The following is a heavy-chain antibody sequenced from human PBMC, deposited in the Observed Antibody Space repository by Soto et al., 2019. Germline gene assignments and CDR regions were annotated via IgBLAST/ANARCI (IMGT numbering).Heavy chain of an antibody. V-gene: IGHV3-23*01. CDR1: GFPFRSYA. Sequence: PGGSLRLSCAASGFPFRSYAMGWVRQAPGKGLEWISVISGSGEITLYTDSVKGRFTISRDFSNNTLSLQMNSLRADDTAIYYCGKERYLLVDQPLYFESWGQGDLVTVSS. D-gene: IGHD3-9*01. CDR2: ISGSGEIT. CDR3: GKERYLLVDQPLYFES. J-gene: IGHJ4*02.